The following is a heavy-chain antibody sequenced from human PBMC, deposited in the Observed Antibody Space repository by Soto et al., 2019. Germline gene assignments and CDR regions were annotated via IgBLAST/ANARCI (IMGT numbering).Heavy chain of an antibody. CDR2: IIPIFGTA. D-gene: IGHD2-15*01. V-gene: IGHV1-69*01. J-gene: IGHJ6*02. Sequence: QVQLVQSGAEVKKPGSSVKVSCKASGGTFSSYAISWVRQAPGQGLEWMGGIIPIFGTANYAQKFQGRVTITADESTSTAYMELSSLRSEDTAVYYCARDRVAATTNYYYYGMDVWDQGTTVTVSS. CDR3: ARDRVAATTNYYYYGMDV. CDR1: GGTFSSYA.